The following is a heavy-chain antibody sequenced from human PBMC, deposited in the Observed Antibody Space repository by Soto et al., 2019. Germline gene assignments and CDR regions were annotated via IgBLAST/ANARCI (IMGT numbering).Heavy chain of an antibody. CDR2: ISYDGSNK. J-gene: IGHJ5*02. Sequence: PGGSLRLSCAASGFPFSSYAMHWVRQAPGKGLEWVAVISYDGSNKYYADSVKGRFTISRDNSKNTLYLQMNSLRAEDTAVYYCARDRKAARPHVNWFDPWGQGP. CDR3: ARDRKAARPHVNWFDP. CDR1: GFPFSSYA. V-gene: IGHV3-30-3*01. D-gene: IGHD6-6*01.